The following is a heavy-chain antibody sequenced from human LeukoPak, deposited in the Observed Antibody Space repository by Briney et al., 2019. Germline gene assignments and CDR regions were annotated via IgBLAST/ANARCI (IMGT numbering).Heavy chain of an antibody. CDR1: GFTVSSNF. D-gene: IGHD4-23*01. CDR2: IYSGGST. Sequence: GGSLRLSCAASGFTVSSNFLSWVRQAPGKGLVWVSLIYSGGSTDYTDSVKGRFTISRDNSKNTLYLQMNSLRAEDTAVYYCARRAGGYSHPYDYWGQGTLVTVSS. V-gene: IGHV3-53*01. J-gene: IGHJ4*02. CDR3: ARRAGGYSHPYDY.